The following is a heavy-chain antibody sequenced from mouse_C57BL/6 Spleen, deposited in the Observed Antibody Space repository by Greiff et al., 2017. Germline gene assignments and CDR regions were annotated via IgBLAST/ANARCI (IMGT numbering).Heavy chain of an antibody. Sequence: EVKLMESEGGLVQPGSSMKLSCTASGFTFSDYYMAWVRQVPEKGLEWVANINYDGSSTYYLDSLKSRFIISRDNAKNILYLQMSSLKSEDTATYYCARDRTYGSSGYCDVWGTGTTVTVSS. CDR1: GFTFSDYY. CDR3: ARDRTYGSSGYCDV. J-gene: IGHJ1*03. CDR2: INYDGSST. V-gene: IGHV5-16*01. D-gene: IGHD1-1*01.